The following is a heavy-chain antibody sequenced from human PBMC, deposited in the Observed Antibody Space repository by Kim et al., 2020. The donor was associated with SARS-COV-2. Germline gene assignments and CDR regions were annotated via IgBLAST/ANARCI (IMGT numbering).Heavy chain of an antibody. D-gene: IGHD2-2*01. CDR1: GYTFTNYA. V-gene: IGHV1-3*01. CDR3: ERDHRSCYTITCYGEEIDY. CDR2: INSVRGNT. Sequence: ASVNVSCKASGYTFTNYAIHWMRQAPGQRLEWMGWINSVRGNTKYSQMSQGRVTITRDTSTTTAYIELSNLSSEDTAVYYCERDHRSCYTITCYGEEIDYWGQGTLVTVSS. J-gene: IGHJ4*02.